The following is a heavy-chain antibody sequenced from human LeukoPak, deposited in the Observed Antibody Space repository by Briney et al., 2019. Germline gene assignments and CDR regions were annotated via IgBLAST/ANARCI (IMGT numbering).Heavy chain of an antibody. D-gene: IGHD3-9*01. V-gene: IGHV1-8*01. J-gene: IGHJ6*02. CDR2: MNPNSGNT. Sequence: ASVKVSCKASGHTFTSYDINWVRQATGQGLEWMGWMNPNSGNTGYAQKFQGRVTMTRNTSISTAYMELSSLRSEDTAVYYCARNYYDTLTGSSLYYYGMDVWGQGTTVIVSS. CDR3: ARNYYDTLTGSSLYYYGMDV. CDR1: GHTFTSYD.